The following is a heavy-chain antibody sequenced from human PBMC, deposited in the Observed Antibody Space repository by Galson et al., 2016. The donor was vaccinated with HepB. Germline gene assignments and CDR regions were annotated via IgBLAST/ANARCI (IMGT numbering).Heavy chain of an antibody. D-gene: IGHD2-2*01. J-gene: IGHJ4*02. Sequence: SLRLEGEAAGFTGSSYGMHWVRQAPGKGLEWVAFISYDGSNKKYADSVKGRFTISRDNSKKTLYLQMNSLRAEDTAVYYCAKDGRIYCISARCHDHFHSWGPRTLVTLSS. CDR2: ISYDGSNK. CDR3: AKDGRIYCISARCHDHFHS. V-gene: IGHV3-30*18. CDR1: GFTGSSYG.